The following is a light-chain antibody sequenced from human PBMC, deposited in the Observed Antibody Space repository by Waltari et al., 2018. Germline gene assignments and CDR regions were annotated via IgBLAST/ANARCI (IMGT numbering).Light chain of an antibody. CDR3: QQYNSYPLT. V-gene: IGKV1-16*02. CDR2: AAS. J-gene: IGKJ4*01. Sequence: DIQMTQSPSSLSASVGDRVTLTCRASQDISNYLAWFQQKPGKAPKSLISAASSLQSGVPSKFSGSGSETDFTLTISSLQAEDFATYYCQQYNSYPLTFGGGTKVEIK. CDR1: QDISNY.